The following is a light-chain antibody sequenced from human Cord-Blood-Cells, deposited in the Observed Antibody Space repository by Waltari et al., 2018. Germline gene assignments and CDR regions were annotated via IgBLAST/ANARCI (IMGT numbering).Light chain of an antibody. J-gene: IGKJ2*01. Sequence: EIVMTQSPATLSVSPGESATLSCRASQSVSSNLAWYQQKPGQAPRLLIYGASTRATGIPARFSGSGSGTEFTLTISSLQPEDFATYCCQQSYSTPYTFGQGTKLEIK. CDR3: QQSYSTPYT. CDR2: GAS. V-gene: IGKV3-15*01. CDR1: QSVSSN.